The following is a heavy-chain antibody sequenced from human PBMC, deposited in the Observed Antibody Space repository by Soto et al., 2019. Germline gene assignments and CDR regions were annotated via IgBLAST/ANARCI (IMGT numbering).Heavy chain of an antibody. V-gene: IGHV5-51*01. Sequence: PGESLKISCKGSGYSFTSYWIGWVRQMPGKGLEWMGIIYPGDSDTRYSPSLQGQVTISADKSISTAYLQWSSLKASDTAMYYCARQGPPDDDDSSGYSQPIGDYWGQGTLVTVSS. CDR2: IYPGDSDT. J-gene: IGHJ4*02. CDR1: GYSFTSYW. D-gene: IGHD3-22*01. CDR3: ARQGPPDDDDSSGYSQPIGDY.